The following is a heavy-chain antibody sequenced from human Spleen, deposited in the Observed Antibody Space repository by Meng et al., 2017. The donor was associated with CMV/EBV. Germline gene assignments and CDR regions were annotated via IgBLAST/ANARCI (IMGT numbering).Heavy chain of an antibody. CDR3: AKPYYYDSSGYYLENDAFDI. J-gene: IGHJ3*02. D-gene: IGHD3-22*01. V-gene: IGHV3-23*01. Sequence: GGSLRLSCAASGFTFSSYAMSWVRQAPGKGLEWVSAISGSGSGTYYADSVKGRFTISRDNSKNTLYLQMNSLRAEDTAVYYCAKPYYYDSSGYYLENDAFDIWGQGTMVTVSS. CDR1: GFTFSSYA. CDR2: ISGSGSGT.